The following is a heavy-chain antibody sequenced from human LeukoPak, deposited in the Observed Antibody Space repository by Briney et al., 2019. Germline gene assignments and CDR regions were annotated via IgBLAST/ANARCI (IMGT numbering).Heavy chain of an antibody. D-gene: IGHD5-18*01. CDR3: ARKAGYPYGMDV. Sequence: ASVKVSCKASGYSFTTYNMHWVRQAPGQGLEWIGIISPSGGTTGYAQKFQGRVTMTRDTSTSTVYMELSSLRSEDTAVYYCARKAGYPYGMDVWGRGTTVTVSS. CDR2: ISPSGGTT. V-gene: IGHV1-46*01. CDR1: GYSFTTYN. J-gene: IGHJ6*02.